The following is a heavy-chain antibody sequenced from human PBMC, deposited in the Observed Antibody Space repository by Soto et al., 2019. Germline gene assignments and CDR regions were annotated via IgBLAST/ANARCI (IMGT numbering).Heavy chain of an antibody. CDR1: GFTFSSYW. V-gene: IGHV3-7*04. D-gene: IGHD3-16*01. CDR2: IKQDGSEK. Sequence: EVQLVESGGGLVQPGGSLRLSCAASGFTFSSYWMSWVRQAPGKGLEWVANIKQDGSEKYYVDSVKGRFTISRDNAKHSLYLQMNSLRAEDTAVYYCAREVFRGVMSYYGMDVWGQGTTVTVSS. CDR3: AREVFRGVMSYYGMDV. J-gene: IGHJ6*02.